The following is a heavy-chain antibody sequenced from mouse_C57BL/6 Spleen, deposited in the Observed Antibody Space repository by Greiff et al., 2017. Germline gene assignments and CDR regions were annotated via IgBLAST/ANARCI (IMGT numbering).Heavy chain of an antibody. Sequence: VKLQQPGTELVKPGASVKLSCKASGYTFTSYWMHWVKQRPGQGLEWIGNINPSNGGTNYNEKFKSKATLTVDKSSSTAYMQLSSLTSEDSAVYDCARGGSNYVGDAMDYWGQGTSVTVSS. V-gene: IGHV1-53*01. D-gene: IGHD2-5*01. CDR1: GYTFTSYW. J-gene: IGHJ4*01. CDR2: INPSNGGT. CDR3: ARGGSNYVGDAMDY.